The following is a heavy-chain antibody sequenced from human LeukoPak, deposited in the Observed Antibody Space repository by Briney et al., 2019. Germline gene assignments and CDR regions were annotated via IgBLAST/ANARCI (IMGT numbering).Heavy chain of an antibody. D-gene: IGHD3-10*01. CDR1: GGSFSGYY. V-gene: IGHV4-34*01. Sequence: PSETLSLTCAVYGGSFSGYYWSWIRQPPGEGLGWIGEINHSGSTNYNPSLKSRVTISVDTSKNQFSLKLSSVTAADTAVYYCARGRRYYYGSGSYYKNNWFDPWGQGTLVTVSS. CDR2: INHSGST. CDR3: ARGRRYYYGSGSYYKNNWFDP. J-gene: IGHJ5*02.